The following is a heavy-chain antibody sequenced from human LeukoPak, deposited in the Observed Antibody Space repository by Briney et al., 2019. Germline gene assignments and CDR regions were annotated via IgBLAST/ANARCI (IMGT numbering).Heavy chain of an antibody. J-gene: IGHJ3*01. D-gene: IGHD5/OR15-5a*01. CDR1: GGSISSSNW. V-gene: IGHV4-4*02. Sequence: SGTLSLTCAVSGGSISSSNWWSWVRQPPGKGLEWIGEISHSGSTSYNPSLKSRVTISVDKSKNQFSLKLSSVTAADTAVYYCARDPGGSVGHNAFDFWGQGTMVTVSS. CDR2: ISHSGST. CDR3: ARDPGGSVGHNAFDF.